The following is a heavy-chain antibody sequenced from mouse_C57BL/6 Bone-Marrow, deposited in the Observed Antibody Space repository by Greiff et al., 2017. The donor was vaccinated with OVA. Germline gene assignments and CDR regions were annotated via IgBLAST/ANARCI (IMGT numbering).Heavy chain of an antibody. D-gene: IGHD2-4*01. CDR3: ARRAYYDYPFVY. Sequence: EVQVVESGGDLVKPGGSLKLSCAASGFTFSSYGMSWVRQTPDKRLEWVATISSGGSYTYYPDSVKGRFTISRDNAKNTLYLQMSSLKSEDTAMYYCARRAYYDYPFVYWGQGTTLTVSS. CDR2: ISSGGSYT. J-gene: IGHJ2*01. V-gene: IGHV5-6*01. CDR1: GFTFSSYG.